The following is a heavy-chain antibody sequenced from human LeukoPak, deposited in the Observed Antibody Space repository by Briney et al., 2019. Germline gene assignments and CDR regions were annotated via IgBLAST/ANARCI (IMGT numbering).Heavy chain of an antibody. Sequence: ASVKVSCTASGYTFSSYLMHWVRQAPGQGLEWMGIINPSGGSTSYAQTFQGRVTMTRDTSTSTVYMELSSLRSEDTAVYYCARDLGLRGVTNWFDPWGQGTLVTVSS. J-gene: IGHJ5*02. V-gene: IGHV1-46*01. CDR2: INPSGGST. D-gene: IGHD3-10*01. CDR1: GYTFSSYL. CDR3: ARDLGLRGVTNWFDP.